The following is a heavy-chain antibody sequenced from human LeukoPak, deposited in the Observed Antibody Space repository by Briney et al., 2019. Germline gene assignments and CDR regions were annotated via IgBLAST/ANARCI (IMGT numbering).Heavy chain of an antibody. V-gene: IGHV3-30*03. Sequence: GGSLRLSCAASGFTFSSYGMHWVRQAPGKGLEWVAVISYDGSNKYYADSVKGRFTISRDNSKNTLYLQMNSLRAEDTAVYYCATGAFYGLNAFDIWGQGTMVTVSS. CDR3: ATGAFYGLNAFDI. J-gene: IGHJ3*02. CDR2: ISYDGSNK. D-gene: IGHD2/OR15-2a*01. CDR1: GFTFSSYG.